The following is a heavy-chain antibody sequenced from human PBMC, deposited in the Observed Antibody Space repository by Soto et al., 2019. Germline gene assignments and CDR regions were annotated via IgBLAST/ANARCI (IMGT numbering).Heavy chain of an antibody. V-gene: IGHV1-3*01. D-gene: IGHD2-8*01. Sequence: GPSVKVSCKASGYTFTNYAIHWVRQAPGQRLEWMGWIDAGNGNTKYSQKFQGRVTITRDTSASTAYMELSSLTSEDTAVYYCAREGKETNGRPLNWFDPWGQGTLVTVSS. CDR3: AREGKETNGRPLNWFDP. CDR2: IDAGNGNT. CDR1: GYTFTNYA. J-gene: IGHJ5*02.